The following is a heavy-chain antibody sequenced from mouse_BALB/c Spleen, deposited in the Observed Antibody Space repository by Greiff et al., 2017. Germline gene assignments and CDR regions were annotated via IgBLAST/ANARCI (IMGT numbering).Heavy chain of an antibody. Sequence: EVQRVESGGGLVQPGGSLKLSCAASGFTFSSYTMSWVRQTPEKRLEWVAYISDGGSYTYYPDSVKGRFTISRDNAKNNLYLQMSSLKSEDTAMYYCAREGGNYYFDYWGQGTTLTVSS. V-gene: IGHV5-4*02. D-gene: IGHD2-1*01. CDR2: ISDGGSYT. CDR3: AREGGNYYFDY. J-gene: IGHJ2*01. CDR1: GFTFSSYT.